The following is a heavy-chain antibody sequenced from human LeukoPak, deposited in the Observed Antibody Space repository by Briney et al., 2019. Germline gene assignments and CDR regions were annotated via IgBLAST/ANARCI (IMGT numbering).Heavy chain of an antibody. CDR3: ATVPTGIAAAGTGWFDP. D-gene: IGHD6-13*01. CDR1: GGSFSGYY. Sequence: SETLSLTCAVYGGSFSGYYWSWIRQPPGKGLEWIGEINHSGSTNYNPSLKSRVTISVDTSKNQFSLKLSSVTAADTAVYYCATVPTGIAAAGTGWFDPWGQRTLVTVSS. J-gene: IGHJ5*02. CDR2: INHSGST. V-gene: IGHV4-34*01.